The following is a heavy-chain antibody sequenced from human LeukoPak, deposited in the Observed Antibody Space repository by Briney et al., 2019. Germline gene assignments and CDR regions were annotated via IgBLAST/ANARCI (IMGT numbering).Heavy chain of an antibody. CDR2: MNQDGSEK. CDR3: ARGGSI. J-gene: IGHJ4*02. V-gene: IGHV3-7*01. Sequence: PGGSLRLSCAVSGFTFSSYWMSWVRQAPGKGLEWVANMNQDGSEKYYVDSVRGRFTISRDNAKNSLYLQMSSLRVEDTAVYYCARGGSIGGQGTLVTVSS. CDR1: GFTFSSYW. D-gene: IGHD1-26*01.